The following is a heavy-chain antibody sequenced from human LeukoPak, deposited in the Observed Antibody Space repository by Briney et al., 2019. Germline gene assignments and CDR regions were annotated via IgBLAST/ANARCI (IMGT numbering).Heavy chain of an antibody. J-gene: IGHJ4*02. V-gene: IGHV3-64*01. D-gene: IGHD6-13*01. Sequence: GGSLRLSCPASGFTFSDYSMSWVRQAPGKGLEYVSAISSNGGSTYYANSVKGRFTISRDNSKNTLYLQMGSLRAEDMAVYYCASGSRGIAAYWGQGTLVTVSS. CDR3: ASGSRGIAAY. CDR2: ISSNGGST. CDR1: GFTFSDYS.